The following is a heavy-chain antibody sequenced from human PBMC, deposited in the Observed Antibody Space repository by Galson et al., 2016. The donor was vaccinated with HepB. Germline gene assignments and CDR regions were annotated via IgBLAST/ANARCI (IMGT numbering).Heavy chain of an antibody. V-gene: IGHV1-69*13. CDR1: GGTFSNYA. J-gene: IGHJ4*02. CDR3: AGDVNRVKWFY. D-gene: IGHD3-22*01. CDR2: IIPWFGTT. Sequence: SVKVSCKASGGTFSNYAIRWVRQAPGQGLEWMGGIIPWFGTTNYGQKFQGRVTISADESTSTVYMELSSLSSEDTAVYYCAGDVNRVKWFYWGQGTLVTVSS.